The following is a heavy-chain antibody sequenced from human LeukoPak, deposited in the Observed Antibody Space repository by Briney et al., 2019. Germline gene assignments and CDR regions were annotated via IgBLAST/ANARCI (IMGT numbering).Heavy chain of an antibody. Sequence: KPSETLSLTCTVSGDSISNSYWSWIRQPPGKGLEWIGYIYNTGSTNYNPSLKSRVTISVDTSKNQFSLKLSSVTAADTAVYYCARNSRFLEWLLPLYYWGQGTLVTVSS. CDR3: ARNSRFLEWLLPLYY. V-gene: IGHV4-59*01. CDR2: IYNTGST. D-gene: IGHD3-3*01. CDR1: GDSISNSY. J-gene: IGHJ4*02.